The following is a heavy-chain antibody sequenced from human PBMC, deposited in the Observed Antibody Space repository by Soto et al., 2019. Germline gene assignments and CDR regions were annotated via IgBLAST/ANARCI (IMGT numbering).Heavy chain of an antibody. J-gene: IGHJ5*02. V-gene: IGHV4-39*01. Sequence: SETLSLTCTVSGGSISSSSYYWGWIRRPPGKGLEWIGSIYYSGSTYYNPSLKSRVTISVDTSKNQFSLKLSSVTAADTAVYYCARGNYDFWSGQPQWFDPWGQGTLVTVSS. CDR2: IYYSGST. CDR3: ARGNYDFWSGQPQWFDP. CDR1: GGSISSSSYY. D-gene: IGHD3-3*01.